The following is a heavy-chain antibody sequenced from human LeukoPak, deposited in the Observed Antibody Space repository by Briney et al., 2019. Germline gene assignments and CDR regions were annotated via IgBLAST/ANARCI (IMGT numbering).Heavy chain of an antibody. D-gene: IGHD2-15*01. J-gene: IGHJ4*02. CDR3: ARRPRYCSGGSCYLDY. Sequence: HGESLKISCKGSAYTFTNYYIGWVRQVPGKGLEWMGSIYPGDSDTRYSPSFQGQVTISADKSINTAYLQWSSLKASDTAMYYCARRPRYCSGGSCYLDYWGQGTLVTVSS. CDR2: IYPGDSDT. V-gene: IGHV5-51*01. CDR1: AYTFTNYY.